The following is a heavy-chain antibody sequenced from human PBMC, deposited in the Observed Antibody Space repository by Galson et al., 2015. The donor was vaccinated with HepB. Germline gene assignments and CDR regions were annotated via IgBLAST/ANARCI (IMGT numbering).Heavy chain of an antibody. D-gene: IGHD6-13*01. J-gene: IGHJ5*02. CDR1: GFTFSGYY. V-gene: IGHV4-34*01. Sequence: LRLSCAASGFTFSGYYMSWIRQAPGKGLEWIWEINHSGSTNYTPSLKTRVTISVDTAKNQFSLKLSSVTAADTAVYYCARGPIALRRITAGRLRSGNRFDPWGQGTLVTVSS. CDR3: ARGPIALRRITAGRLRSGNRFDP. CDR2: INHSGST.